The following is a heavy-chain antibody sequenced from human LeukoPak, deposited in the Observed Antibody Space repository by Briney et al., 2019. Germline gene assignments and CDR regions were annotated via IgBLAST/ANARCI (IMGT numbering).Heavy chain of an antibody. CDR1: GGSISSGGYY. V-gene: IGHV4-30-2*01. CDR2: IYHSGST. J-gene: IGHJ4*02. Sequence: SETLSLTCTVSGGSISSGGYYWSWIRQPPGKGLEWIGYIYHSGSTYYNPSLKSRVTISVDTSKNQFSLKLSSVTAADTAVYYCARALVGSANDYWGQGTLVTVSS. D-gene: IGHD1-26*01. CDR3: ARALVGSANDY.